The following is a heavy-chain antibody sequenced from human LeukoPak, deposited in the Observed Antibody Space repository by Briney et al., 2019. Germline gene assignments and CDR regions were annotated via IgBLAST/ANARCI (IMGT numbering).Heavy chain of an antibody. V-gene: IGHV3-74*01. Sequence: GGSLRLSCAVSGFTFRNYWMYWVRQAPGEALVWVSRISGDGSTTTYADTVKGRFTISRDNAKDTLYLQMNSLRADDTAVYYCASSLLGVSPWGQGTLVTVSS. CDR1: GFTFRNYW. D-gene: IGHD3-3*01. J-gene: IGHJ4*02. CDR3: ASSLLGVSP. CDR2: ISGDGSTT.